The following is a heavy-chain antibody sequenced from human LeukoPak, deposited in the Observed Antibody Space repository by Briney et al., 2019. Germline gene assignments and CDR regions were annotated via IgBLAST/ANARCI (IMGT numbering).Heavy chain of an antibody. Sequence: GGSLRLSCAASGFTFSSYGMSWVRQAPGKGLEWVSAISGSGGSTYYADSVKGRFTISRDNSKNTLYLQMNSLRAEDTAVYYCANSRFGGVIVIDNYFDYWGQGTLVTVSS. CDR3: ANSRFGGVIVIDNYFDY. CDR2: ISGSGGST. V-gene: IGHV3-23*01. CDR1: GFTFSSYG. J-gene: IGHJ4*02. D-gene: IGHD3-16*02.